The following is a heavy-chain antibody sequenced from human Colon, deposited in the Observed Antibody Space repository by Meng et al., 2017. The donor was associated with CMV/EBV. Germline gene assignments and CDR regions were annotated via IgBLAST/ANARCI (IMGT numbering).Heavy chain of an antibody. J-gene: IGHJ4*02. CDR1: GGSITSFY. V-gene: IGHV4-59*01. CDR2: FYYSGTT. CDR3: ARETSDSYFDY. D-gene: IGHD3-22*01. Sequence: SETLSLTCSVSGGSITSFYWSWIRQSPGKGLEWIGDFYYSGTTNYNPSLRSRVTISIDTSKNQFSLGLSSVTAADTAVYYCARETSDSYFDYWGQGKLVTVSS.